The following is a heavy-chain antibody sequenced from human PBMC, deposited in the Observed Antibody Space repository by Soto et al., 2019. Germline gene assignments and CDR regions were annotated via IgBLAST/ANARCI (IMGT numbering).Heavy chain of an antibody. V-gene: IGHV1-69*13. D-gene: IGHD3-22*01. Sequence: GASVKVSCKASGGTFSSYAISWVRQAPGQGLEWMGGIIPIFGTANYAQKFQGRVTITADESTSTAYMELSSLRSEDTAVYYCARVKSGYYYDSSGYYDYWGQGTLVTVS. CDR1: GGTFSSYA. CDR2: IIPIFGTA. CDR3: ARVKSGYYYDSSGYYDY. J-gene: IGHJ4*02.